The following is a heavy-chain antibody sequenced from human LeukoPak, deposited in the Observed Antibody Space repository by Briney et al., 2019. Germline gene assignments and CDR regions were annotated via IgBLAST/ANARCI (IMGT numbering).Heavy chain of an antibody. Sequence: ASVKVSCKASGYTFTSYGISWVRQAPGQGLEWMGWISAYNGNTNYAQKLQGRVTMTTDTSTSTAYMGLRSLRSDDTAVYYCARDSYDSSGYYLSSDYWGQGTLVTVSS. CDR2: ISAYNGNT. CDR3: ARDSYDSSGYYLSSDY. J-gene: IGHJ4*02. CDR1: GYTFTSYG. D-gene: IGHD3-22*01. V-gene: IGHV1-18*01.